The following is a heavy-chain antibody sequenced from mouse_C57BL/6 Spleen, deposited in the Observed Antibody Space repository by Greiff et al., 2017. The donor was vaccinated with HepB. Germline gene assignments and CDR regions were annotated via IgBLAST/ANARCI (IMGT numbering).Heavy chain of an antibody. V-gene: IGHV3-6*01. CDR2: ISYDGRN. J-gene: IGHJ3*01. CDR1: GYSITSGYY. Sequence: EVKLQESGPGLVKPSQSLSLTCSVSGYSITSGYYWNWIRQFPGNILEWMGYISYDGRNNYNPSLKNRISITRDTSKNQFFLTLNSVTTEDTATYYCAREVLYWGQGTLVTVSA. CDR3: AREVLY.